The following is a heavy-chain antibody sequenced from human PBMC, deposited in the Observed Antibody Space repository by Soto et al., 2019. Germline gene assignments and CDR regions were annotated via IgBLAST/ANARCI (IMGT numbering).Heavy chain of an antibody. D-gene: IGHD3-22*01. J-gene: IGHJ6*02. Sequence: QVQLVESGGGVVQPGRSLRLSCAASGFTFSSYGMHWVRQAPGKGLEWVAVLWYDGSNKYYADSVKGRFTISRDNSKNTLYLQMNSLRAEDTAVYYCARANYYDSSGPTYYYGMDVWGQGTTVTVSS. CDR2: LWYDGSNK. V-gene: IGHV3-33*01. CDR3: ARANYYDSSGPTYYYGMDV. CDR1: GFTFSSYG.